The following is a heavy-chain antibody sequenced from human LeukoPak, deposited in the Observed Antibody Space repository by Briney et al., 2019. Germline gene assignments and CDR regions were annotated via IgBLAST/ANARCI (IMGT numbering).Heavy chain of an antibody. D-gene: IGHD3-22*01. Sequence: GRSLRLSCAASGFTFSSYGMHWVRQAPGKGLEGVAVISYDGSNKYYADSVKGRFTISRDNSKNTPYLQMNSLRAEDTAVYYCAKDATDSSGFNWFDPWGQGTLVTVSS. CDR1: GFTFSSYG. J-gene: IGHJ5*02. V-gene: IGHV3-30*18. CDR3: AKDATDSSGFNWFDP. CDR2: ISYDGSNK.